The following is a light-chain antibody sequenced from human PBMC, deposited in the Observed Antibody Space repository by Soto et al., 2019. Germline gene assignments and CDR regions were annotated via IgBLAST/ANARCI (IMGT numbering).Light chain of an antibody. CDR1: QSVSNN. CDR3: QQYGYSPPWT. Sequence: EIMMTQSPATLSVSPGDSATLSCRASQSVSNNLAWYHQKPGQAPRVLIYGASIRATGVPARFSGSGSGTEFTLTISSLEPEDSAVYYCQQYGYSPPWTFGQGTKVDIK. V-gene: IGKV3-15*01. CDR2: GAS. J-gene: IGKJ1*01.